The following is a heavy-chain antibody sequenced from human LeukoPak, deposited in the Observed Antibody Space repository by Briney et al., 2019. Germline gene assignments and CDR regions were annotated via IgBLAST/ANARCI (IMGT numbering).Heavy chain of an antibody. CDR3: AKDLIEGYSGYGHFDY. J-gene: IGHJ4*02. Sequence: GGSLRLSCVVSGFTFSSFAMSWVRQAPGKRLEWVSAISDSGVSTYYADSLRGRFATSRDNSKNTLYLQMNSLRAEDTALYYCAKDLIEGYSGYGHFDYWGQGTLVTVSS. V-gene: IGHV3-23*01. D-gene: IGHD5-12*01. CDR1: GFTFSSFA. CDR2: ISDSGVST.